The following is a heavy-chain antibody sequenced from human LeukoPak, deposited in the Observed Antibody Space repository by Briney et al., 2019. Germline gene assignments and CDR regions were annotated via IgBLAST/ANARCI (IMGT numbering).Heavy chain of an antibody. CDR1: GYTLTELS. V-gene: IGHV1-24*01. CDR3: ATPAFLEWLLAFDY. D-gene: IGHD3-3*02. J-gene: IGHJ4*02. Sequence: GASVKVSCKVSGYTLTELSMHWVRQAPGKPGEWMGGFDPVDGETIYAQKFQGRVTMTEDTSTDTAYMELSSLRAEDKAVCYCATPAFLEWLLAFDYWGQGTLVTVSS. CDR2: FDPVDGET.